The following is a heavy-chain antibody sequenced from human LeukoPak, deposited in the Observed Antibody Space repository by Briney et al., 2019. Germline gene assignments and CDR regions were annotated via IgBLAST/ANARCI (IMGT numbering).Heavy chain of an antibody. CDR2: IYPGDSDT. CDR1: GYRFTSDW. D-gene: IGHD4-11*01. J-gene: IGHJ6*02. Sequence: GESLKISCKGSGYRFTSDWIGWVRQMPGKGLEWMGIIYPGDSDTRYSPSFQGQVTISADKSVNTAYLQWSSLKASDTAMYYCARHYSNSNYYYYGMDVWGQGTTVTVSS. V-gene: IGHV5-51*01. CDR3: ARHYSNSNYYYYGMDV.